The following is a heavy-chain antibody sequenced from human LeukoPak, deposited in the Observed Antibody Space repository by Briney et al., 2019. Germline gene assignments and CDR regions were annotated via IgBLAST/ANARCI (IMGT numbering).Heavy chain of an antibody. CDR2: IYTSGST. V-gene: IGHV4-4*07. CDR1: GGSISSYY. J-gene: IGHJ6*03. D-gene: IGHD6-19*01. Sequence: PSETLSLTCTVSGGSISSYYWSWIRQPAGKGLEWIGRIYTSGSTNYNPSLKSRVTMSVDTSKNQFSLKLSSVTAADTAVYYCARDMGAVAARSYYYYYMDVWGKGTTVTISS. CDR3: ARDMGAVAARSYYYYYMDV.